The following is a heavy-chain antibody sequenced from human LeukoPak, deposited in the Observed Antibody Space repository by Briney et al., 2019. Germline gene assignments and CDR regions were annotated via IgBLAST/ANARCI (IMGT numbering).Heavy chain of an antibody. CDR2: IYTSGST. Sequence: PSETLSLTCTVSGGSISSYYWSWIRQPAGKGLEWIGRIYTSGSTNYNPSLMSRVTISVDTSKNQCTLKLSSVNAEDTAVHYFASDIPTDIVVVPAAVNQYYYYGMDVWGEGPTVTVSA. D-gene: IGHD2-2*01. V-gene: IGHV4-4*07. J-gene: IGHJ6*04. CDR1: GGSISSYY. CDR3: ASDIPTDIVVVPAAVNQYYYYGMDV.